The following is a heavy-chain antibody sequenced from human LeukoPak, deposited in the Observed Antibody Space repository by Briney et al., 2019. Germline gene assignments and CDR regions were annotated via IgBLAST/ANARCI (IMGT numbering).Heavy chain of an antibody. J-gene: IGHJ4*02. CDR3: ARGRDIVVVPAARIGFDY. CDR2: INHSGST. D-gene: IGHD2-2*01. V-gene: IGHV4-34*01. CDR1: GGSFSGYY. Sequence: SETLSLTCAVYGGSFSGYYWSWIRQPPGKGLEWIGEINHSGSTNYNPSLKSRVTISVDTSKNQFSLKLSSVTAADTAVYYCARGRDIVVVPAARIGFDYWGQGTPVTVSS.